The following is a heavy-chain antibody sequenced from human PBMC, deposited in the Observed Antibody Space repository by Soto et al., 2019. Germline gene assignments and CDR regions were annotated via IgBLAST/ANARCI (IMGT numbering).Heavy chain of an antibody. D-gene: IGHD3-9*01. CDR1: GFTFSSYA. V-gene: IGHV3-64D*06. CDR2: ISSNGGST. Sequence: GGSLRLSCSASGFTFSSYAMHWVRQAPGKGLEYVSAISSNGGSTYYADSVKGRFTISRDNSKNTLYLQMSSLRAEDTAVYYCVKENYDILTGYSPRPYWGQGTLVTVSS. J-gene: IGHJ4*02. CDR3: VKENYDILTGYSPRPY.